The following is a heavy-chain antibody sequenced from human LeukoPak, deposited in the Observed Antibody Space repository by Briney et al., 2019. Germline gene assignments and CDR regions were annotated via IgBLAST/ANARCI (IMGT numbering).Heavy chain of an antibody. V-gene: IGHV1-24*01. CDR3: ARDLPPGRYYFDY. D-gene: IGHD3-16*02. Sequence: EASVKVSCKVSGYTLTELSMHWVRQAPGKGLEWMGGFDPEDGETIYAQKFQGRVTITADESTSTAYMELSSLRSEDTAVYYCARDLPPGRYYFDYWGQGTLVTVSS. CDR1: GYTLTELS. CDR2: FDPEDGET. J-gene: IGHJ4*02.